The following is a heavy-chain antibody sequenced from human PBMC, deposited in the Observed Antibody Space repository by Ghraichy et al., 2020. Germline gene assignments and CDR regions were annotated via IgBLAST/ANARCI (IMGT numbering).Heavy chain of an antibody. CDR3: ARLHPWRAFDGGSYKYFDY. CDR1: GYSFTSYW. Sequence: GESLNISCKGSGYSFTSYWIGWVRQMPGKGLEWMGIIYPGDSDTRYSPSFQGQVTISADKSISTAYLQWSSLKASDTAMYYCARLHPWRAFDGGSYKYFDYWGQGTLVTVSS. J-gene: IGHJ4*02. CDR2: IYPGDSDT. D-gene: IGHD1-26*01. V-gene: IGHV5-51*01.